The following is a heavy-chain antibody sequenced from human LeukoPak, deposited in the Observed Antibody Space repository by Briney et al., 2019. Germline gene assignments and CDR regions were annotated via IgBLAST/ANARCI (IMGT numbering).Heavy chain of an antibody. CDR1: GFTFSSYS. D-gene: IGHD2-21*02. V-gene: IGHV3-48*02. J-gene: IGHJ4*02. CDR2: ISSSRSTI. Sequence: GGSLRLSCAASGFTFSSYSMNWVRQAPGKGLEWVSYISSSRSTIYYADSVKGRFTISRDNAKNSLYLQMNSLRDEDTAVYYCARGLDCGGDCYTNYWGQGTLVTVSS. CDR3: ARGLDCGGDCYTNY.